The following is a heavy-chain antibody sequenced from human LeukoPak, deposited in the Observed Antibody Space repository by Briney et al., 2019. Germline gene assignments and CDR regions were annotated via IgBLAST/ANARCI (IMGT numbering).Heavy chain of an antibody. Sequence: PSETLSLTCTVSGGSISSTSYYWGWIRQPPGKGLEWIGSIYYSGNTYYNPSLKSRVTISVDTSKNQSSLKLGSVTAADTAVYYCASNLNGYNNFDYWGQGTLVTVSS. CDR2: IYYSGNT. J-gene: IGHJ4*02. D-gene: IGHD5-24*01. V-gene: IGHV4-39*01. CDR1: GGSISSTSYY. CDR3: ASNLNGYNNFDY.